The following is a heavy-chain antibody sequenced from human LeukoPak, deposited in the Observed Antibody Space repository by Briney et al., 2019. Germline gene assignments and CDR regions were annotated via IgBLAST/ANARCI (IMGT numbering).Heavy chain of an antibody. D-gene: IGHD6-19*01. V-gene: IGHV1-18*01. CDR2: ISAYNGNT. CDR3: ARDPTIAVAGPGY. CDR1: GYTFTTYG. Sequence: ASVKVSCTASGYTFTTYGISWVRPAPGQGLEWMGWISAYNGNTNYAQKLQGRVTMTTDTSTSTAYMDLRSLRSDDTAVYYCARDPTIAVAGPGYWGQGTLVTVSS. J-gene: IGHJ4*02.